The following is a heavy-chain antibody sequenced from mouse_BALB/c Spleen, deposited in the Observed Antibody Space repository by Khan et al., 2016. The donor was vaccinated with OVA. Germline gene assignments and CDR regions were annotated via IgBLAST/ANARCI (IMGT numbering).Heavy chain of an antibody. CDR2: ISTYYGDA. Sequence: QVQLQQSGAELVRPGVSVKISCKGSGYTFTDFAMHWVKQSHAKSLEWLGVISTYYGDADYNHKFRDKATMTVDKSSSTAYMELAGLTSEESAIYYCVRGSGKSRFAYWGQGTLVTVSA. CDR3: VRGSGKSRFAY. J-gene: IGHJ3*01. D-gene: IGHD1-3*01. CDR1: GYTFTDFA. V-gene: IGHV1S137*01.